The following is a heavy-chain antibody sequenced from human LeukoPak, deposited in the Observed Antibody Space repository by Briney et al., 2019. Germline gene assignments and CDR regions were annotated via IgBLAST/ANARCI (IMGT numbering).Heavy chain of an antibody. CDR1: GYTSTSYD. D-gene: IGHD2-21*02. CDR2: MNPNSGNT. Sequence: ASVKVSCKASGYTSTSYDINWVRQATGQGLEWMGWMNPNSGNTGYAQKFQGRVTMTRNTSISTAYMELSSLRSEDTAVYYCARVPSNCGGDCYTDYWGQGTLVTVSS. V-gene: IGHV1-8*01. CDR3: ARVPSNCGGDCYTDY. J-gene: IGHJ4*02.